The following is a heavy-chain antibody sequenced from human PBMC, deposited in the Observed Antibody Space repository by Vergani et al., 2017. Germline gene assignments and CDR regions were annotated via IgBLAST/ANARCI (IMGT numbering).Heavy chain of an antibody. CDR3: AGITISIGGTSYYYYGMDV. Sequence: QVQLQQWGAGLLKPSETLSLTCAVYGGSFSGYYWSWIRQPSGKGLEWIGEINHSGSTNYNPSLKSRVTISVDTSKNQFSLKLSSVTAADTAVYYCAGITISIGGTSYYYYGMDVWGQGTTVTVSS. J-gene: IGHJ6*02. V-gene: IGHV4-34*01. D-gene: IGHD3-9*01. CDR1: GGSFSGYY. CDR2: INHSGST.